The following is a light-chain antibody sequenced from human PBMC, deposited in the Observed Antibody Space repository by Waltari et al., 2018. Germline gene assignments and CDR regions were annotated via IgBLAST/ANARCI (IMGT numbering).Light chain of an antibody. CDR1: QSVHSRY. J-gene: IGKJ1*01. V-gene: IGKV3-20*01. CDR3: HQYGTSPWT. Sequence: EIVLTQSPGTLSLSPGDRATLSCRASQSVHSRYLAWYQQTPGQAPRLLISGATSGAMRIPDRFSGSGSGTDFTLTISRLEPEDFAVYYCHQYGTSPWTFGRGTKVEIK. CDR2: GAT.